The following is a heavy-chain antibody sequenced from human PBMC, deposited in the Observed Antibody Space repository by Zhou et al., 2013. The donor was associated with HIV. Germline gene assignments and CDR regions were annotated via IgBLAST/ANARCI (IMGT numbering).Heavy chain of an antibody. CDR1: GYTFTSYG. J-gene: IGHJ4*02. D-gene: IGHD3-22*01. CDR3: ARASLIVVVPFDY. CDR2: INPNSGGT. Sequence: VQLVQSGAEVKKPGASVKVSCKASGYTFTSYGISWVRQAPGQGLEWMGWINPNSGGTTYAQKFQGRVTMTRDTSISTAYMELSRLRSDDTAVYHCARASLIVVVPFDYWGQGTLVTVSS. V-gene: IGHV1-2*02.